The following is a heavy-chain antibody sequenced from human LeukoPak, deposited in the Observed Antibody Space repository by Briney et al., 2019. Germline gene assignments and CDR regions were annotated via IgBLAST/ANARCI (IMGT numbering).Heavy chain of an antibody. CDR3: ARDSGVQWLRQTNFDP. J-gene: IGHJ5*02. CDR2: ISSSSSYI. D-gene: IGHD5-12*01. V-gene: IGHV3-21*01. CDR1: GFTFSSYS. Sequence: PGGSLRLSCAASGFTFSSYSMNWVRQAPGKGLEWVSSISSSSSYIYYADSVKGRFTISRDNAKNSLYLQMNSLRAEDTAVYYCARDSGVQWLRQTNFDPWGQGTLVTVSS.